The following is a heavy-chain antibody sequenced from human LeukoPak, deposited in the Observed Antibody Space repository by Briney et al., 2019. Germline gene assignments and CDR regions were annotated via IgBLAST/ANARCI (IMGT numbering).Heavy chain of an antibody. J-gene: IGHJ4*02. D-gene: IGHD3/OR15-3a*01. V-gene: IGHV3-48*01. CDR3: ARRTSRTFDY. CDR2: MSDDTTNI. Sequence: PGGSLRLSCAVSGFTFSCHSMSWVRQAPGRGLEWVSFMSDDTTNIYYADSVKGRFTISRDNSKNTLYLQMGSLRAEDMAVYYCARRTSRTFDYWGQGTLVTVSS. CDR1: GFTFSCHS.